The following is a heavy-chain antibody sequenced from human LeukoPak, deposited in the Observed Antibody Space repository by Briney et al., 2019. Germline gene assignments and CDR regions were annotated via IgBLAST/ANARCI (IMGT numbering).Heavy chain of an antibody. Sequence: HPGGSLRLSCAASGFTFSSYGMSWVRQAPGKGLEWVSAISGSGGSTYYADSVKGRFTISRDNSKNTLYLQMNSLRAEDTAVYYCAREAPYNWNDAQADPFDIWGQGTMVTVSS. V-gene: IGHV3-23*01. CDR3: AREAPYNWNDAQADPFDI. J-gene: IGHJ3*02. CDR2: ISGSGGST. CDR1: GFTFSSYG. D-gene: IGHD1-20*01.